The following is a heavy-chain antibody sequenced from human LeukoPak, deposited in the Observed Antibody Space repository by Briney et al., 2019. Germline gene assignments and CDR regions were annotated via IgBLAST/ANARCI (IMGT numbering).Heavy chain of an antibody. Sequence: GGSLRLSCAAYGFAFISYSIHWVRQAPGKGLEWVAFIRYDGSNKYYADSVKGRFTISRDNSKNTVYLQMNSLRAEDTAVYYCAKHGLPLVVISAPLDYWGQGTLVTVAS. D-gene: IGHD2-15*01. J-gene: IGHJ4*02. V-gene: IGHV3-30*02. CDR1: GFAFISYS. CDR2: IRYDGSNK. CDR3: AKHGLPLVVISAPLDY.